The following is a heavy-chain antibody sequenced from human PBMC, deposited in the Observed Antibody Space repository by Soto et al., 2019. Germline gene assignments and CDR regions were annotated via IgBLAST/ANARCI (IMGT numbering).Heavy chain of an antibody. CDR2: IYHSGST. V-gene: IGHV4-38-2*02. CDR3: AREDSRTFDP. J-gene: IGHJ5*02. D-gene: IGHD6-13*01. Sequence: SETLSLTFGVAGCSISSGYYWGWILQPPGKGLEWIGGIYHSGSTIYNPSLKSRVTISVDTSKNQFSLKLNSVTAADTAVYYCAREDSRTFDPWGQGTLVTVSS. CDR1: GCSISSGYY.